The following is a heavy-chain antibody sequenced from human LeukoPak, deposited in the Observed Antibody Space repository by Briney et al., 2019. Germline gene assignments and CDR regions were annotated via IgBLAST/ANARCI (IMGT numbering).Heavy chain of an antibody. Sequence: SETLSLTCTVSGGSISSYYWSWIRQPPGNGLEWIGYIYYSGSTNYNPSLKSRVTISVDTSKNQFSLKLSSVTAADTAVYYCARDAYDFWSGFLYDVFDIWGQGTMVTVSS. CDR3: ARDAYDFWSGFLYDVFDI. V-gene: IGHV4-59*01. D-gene: IGHD3-3*01. J-gene: IGHJ3*02. CDR2: IYYSGST. CDR1: GGSISSYY.